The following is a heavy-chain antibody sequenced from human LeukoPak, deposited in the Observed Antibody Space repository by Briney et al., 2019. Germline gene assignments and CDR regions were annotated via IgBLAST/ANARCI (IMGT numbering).Heavy chain of an antibody. CDR3: ARDRGAYSGYDSTYYYYGMDV. V-gene: IGHV3-30-3*01. D-gene: IGHD5-12*01. J-gene: IGHJ6*02. CDR1: GFTFSSYA. CDR2: ISYDGSNK. Sequence: GASLRLSCAASGFTFSSYAMHWVRQAPGKGLEWVAVISYDGSNKYYAESVKGRFTISRDNSKNTLYLQMNSLRAEDTAVYYCARDRGAYSGYDSTYYYYGMDVWGQGTTVTVSS.